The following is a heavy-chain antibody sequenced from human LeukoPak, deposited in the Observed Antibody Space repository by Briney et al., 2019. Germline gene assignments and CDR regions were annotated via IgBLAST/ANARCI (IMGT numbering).Heavy chain of an antibody. CDR3: ARHSSRAKELVI. CDR1: GGSISSYY. D-gene: IGHD3-10*01. CDR2: IYYSGST. V-gene: IGHV4-59*08. J-gene: IGHJ4*02. Sequence: SETLSLTCTVPGGSISSYYWSWIRQPPGKGLEWIGYIYYSGSTNYNPSLKSRVTISVDTSKNQFSLKLSSVTAADTAVYYCARHSSRAKELVIWGQGTLVTVSS.